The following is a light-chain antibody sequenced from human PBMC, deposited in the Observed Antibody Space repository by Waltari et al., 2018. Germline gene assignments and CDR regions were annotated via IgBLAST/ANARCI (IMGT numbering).Light chain of an antibody. CDR3: QQRSNLLT. CDR2: DAS. CDR1: QSVSSF. V-gene: IGKV3-11*01. Sequence: ELVLTQSPATLSLSPGEGATLSCRASQSVSSFLAWYQQKPGQAPRLLIYDASNRATGIPARFSGSGSGTDFTLTISSLEPEDFAVYYCQQRSNLLTFGGGTKVEIK. J-gene: IGKJ4*01.